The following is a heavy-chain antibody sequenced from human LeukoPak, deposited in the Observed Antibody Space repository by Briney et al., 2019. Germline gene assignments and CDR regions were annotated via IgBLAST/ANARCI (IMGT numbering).Heavy chain of an antibody. Sequence: ASVKVSCKASGGTFSSYAISWVRQAPGQGLEWMGWISAYNGNTNYAQKLQGRVTMTTDTSTSTAYMELRSLRSDDTAVYYCARDLSTVTFDYWGQGTLVTVSS. V-gene: IGHV1-18*01. CDR1: GGTFSSYA. CDR2: ISAYNGNT. CDR3: ARDLSTVTFDY. J-gene: IGHJ4*02. D-gene: IGHD4-17*01.